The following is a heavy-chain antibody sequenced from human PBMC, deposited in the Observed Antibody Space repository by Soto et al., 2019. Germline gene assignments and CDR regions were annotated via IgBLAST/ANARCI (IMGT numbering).Heavy chain of an antibody. CDR2: IYYSGNT. CDR1: GGSISSRNYY. CDR3: ARHVPGSSYRGYYYYMDV. D-gene: IGHD3-10*01. V-gene: IGHV4-39*01. Sequence: PLETLSLTCTVSGGSISSRNYYWGWIRQSPGKGLEWIGTIYYSGNTYNNPSLKSRVTISVDTSKNQFSLKLSSVTAADTAVYYCARHVPGSSYRGYYYYMDVWGKGTTVTVSS. J-gene: IGHJ6*03.